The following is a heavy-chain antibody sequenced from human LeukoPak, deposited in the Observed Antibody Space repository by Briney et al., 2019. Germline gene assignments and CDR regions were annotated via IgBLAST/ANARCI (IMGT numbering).Heavy chain of an antibody. Sequence: PGGSLRLSCAASGFTFSSYGMHWVRQAPGKGLEWVAFIRYDGSNKYYADSVKGRFTISRDNSKNTLYLQMNSLRAEDTAVYYCAKDPATSYYYDSSGYYNYFDYWGQGTLVTVSS. CDR3: AKDPATSYYYDSSGYYNYFDY. V-gene: IGHV3-30*02. CDR1: GFTFSSYG. D-gene: IGHD3-22*01. CDR2: IRYDGSNK. J-gene: IGHJ4*02.